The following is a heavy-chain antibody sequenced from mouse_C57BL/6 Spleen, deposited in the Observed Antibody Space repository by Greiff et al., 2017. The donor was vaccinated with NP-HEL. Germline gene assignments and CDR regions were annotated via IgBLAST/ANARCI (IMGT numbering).Heavy chain of an antibody. CDR1: GFTFSSYA. CDR2: ISDGGSYT. J-gene: IGHJ3*01. V-gene: IGHV5-4*01. D-gene: IGHD2-4*01. Sequence: EVKLMESGGGLVKPGGSLKLSCAASGFTFSSYAMSWVRQTPEKRLEWVATISDGGSYTYYPDNVKGRFTISRDNAKNNLYLQMSHLKSEDTAMYYCARDHDYEWFAYWGQGTLVTVSA. CDR3: ARDHDYEWFAY.